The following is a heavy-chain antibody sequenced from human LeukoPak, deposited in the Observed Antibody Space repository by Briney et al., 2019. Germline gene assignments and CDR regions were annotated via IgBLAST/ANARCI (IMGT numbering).Heavy chain of an antibody. D-gene: IGHD6-19*01. V-gene: IGHV5-51*01. J-gene: IGHJ4*02. CDR2: IYPADSDT. CDR3: ASSITVSGVRKDGFDY. Sequence: GESLKISCKGSGYSFTTYWIGWVRQMPGKGLEWMGIIYPADSDTRYSPSFRGQVTISADKSISTACLQWSSLKASDTAMHYCASSITVSGVRKDGFDYWGQGTLVTVSS. CDR1: GYSFTTYW.